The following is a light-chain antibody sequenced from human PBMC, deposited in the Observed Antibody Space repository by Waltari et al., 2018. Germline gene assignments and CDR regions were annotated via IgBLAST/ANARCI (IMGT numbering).Light chain of an antibody. V-gene: IGKV1-12*01. CDR1: QAISIW. CDR2: HAS. CDR3: QQGSAFPPT. Sequence: EIQMTQPPSSVSASAGDTVSITCRASQAISIWLAWYQQKPGDSPNLLIYHASNLQSGVPSRFSGSGSGTDFTLTISSLRPEDSATYYCQQGSAFPPTFGQGTKVEV. J-gene: IGKJ1*01.